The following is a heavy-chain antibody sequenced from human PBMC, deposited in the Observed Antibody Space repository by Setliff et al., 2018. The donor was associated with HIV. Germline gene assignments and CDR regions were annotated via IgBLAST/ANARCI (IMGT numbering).Heavy chain of an antibody. V-gene: IGHV1-69*10. CDR2: IIPILGIK. Sequence: SVKVSCKASGGTFSSYAISWVRQAPGQGLEWMGGIIPILGIKKYAQKFQGRVTITADQSTSTAYMELSSLRSEDTAVYYCARGATYYYESSGYYSLLADSFDIWGQGTMVTVSS. CDR1: GGTFSSYA. D-gene: IGHD3-22*01. J-gene: IGHJ3*02. CDR3: ARGATYYYESSGYYSLLADSFDI.